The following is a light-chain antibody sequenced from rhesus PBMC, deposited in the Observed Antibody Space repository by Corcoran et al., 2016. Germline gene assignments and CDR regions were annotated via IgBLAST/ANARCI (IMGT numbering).Light chain of an antibody. CDR1: QGISDW. V-gene: IGKV1-69*01. CDR2: RAS. CDR3: QQHDNSPPWT. J-gene: IGKJ1*01. Sequence: DIQMTQSPSSLSASLGDRVTITCRASQGISDWLAWYQQKPGTAPKLLIYRASNLETVVPSRFSGSGSGTDFTLTISSLQPEDIATYYCQQHDNSPPWTFGQGTKVEIK.